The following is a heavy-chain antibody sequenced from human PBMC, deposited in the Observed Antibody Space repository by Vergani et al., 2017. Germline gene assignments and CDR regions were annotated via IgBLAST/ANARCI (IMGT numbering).Heavy chain of an antibody. J-gene: IGHJ6*03. CDR1: GFTFSNYW. V-gene: IGHV3-74*01. CDR3: ARDGWELLDYFYYMDG. CDR2: INSDVDST. D-gene: IGHD1-26*01. Sequence: VESGGGLVKPGGSLRLSCTASGFTFSNYWMQWVRQAPGKGVVWVSRINSDVDSTSYADSVKGRFTISRDNAKNTLYLQMDTLRAEDTAVYYCARDGWELLDYFYYMDGWGKGTTVTVSS.